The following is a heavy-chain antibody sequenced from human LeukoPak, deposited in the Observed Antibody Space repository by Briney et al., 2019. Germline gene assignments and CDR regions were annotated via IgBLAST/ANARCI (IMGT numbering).Heavy chain of an antibody. Sequence: SETLSLTCTVSGGFISNYYCSWFRQPPGKGLEWIGYIYYNGNTDYNPSLRNRLSMSVDTPKDHFSLRLSSVTAADTAVYFCARHSETCSGAYCFLDYFDFWGQGILVSVSS. J-gene: IGHJ4*02. CDR2: IYYNGNT. D-gene: IGHD2-15*01. V-gene: IGHV4-59*08. CDR1: GGFISNYY. CDR3: ARHSETCSGAYCFLDYFDF.